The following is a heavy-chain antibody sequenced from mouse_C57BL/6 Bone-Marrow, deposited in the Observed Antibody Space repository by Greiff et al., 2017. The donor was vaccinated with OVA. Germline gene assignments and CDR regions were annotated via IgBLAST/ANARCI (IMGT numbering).Heavy chain of an antibody. J-gene: IGHJ1*03. V-gene: IGHV1-82*01. CDR3: ASLYDYDVDWYFDV. Sequence: VQLVESGPELVKPGASVKISCKASGYAFSSSWMNWVKQRPGKGLEWIGRIYPGDGDTDYNGKFKGKATLTADKSSSTAYMQLSSLTSEDSAVYFCASLYDYDVDWYFDVWGTGTTVTVSS. CDR2: IYPGDGDT. CDR1: GYAFSSSW. D-gene: IGHD2-4*01.